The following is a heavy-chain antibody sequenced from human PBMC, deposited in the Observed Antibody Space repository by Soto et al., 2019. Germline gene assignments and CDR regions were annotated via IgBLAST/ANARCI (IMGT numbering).Heavy chain of an antibody. D-gene: IGHD3-16*02. CDR3: ARVVMITFGGVIANWYFDL. Sequence: QVQLQESGPGLVKPSGTLSLTCAVSSGSISSSNWWSWVRQPPGKGLEWIGEIYHSGSTNYNPSLTSRVTISLDKSKNQFSLKLSSVTAEDTAVYYFARVVMITFGGVIANWYFDLWGRGTLVTVSS. CDR2: IYHSGST. V-gene: IGHV4-4*02. J-gene: IGHJ2*01. CDR1: SGSISSSNW.